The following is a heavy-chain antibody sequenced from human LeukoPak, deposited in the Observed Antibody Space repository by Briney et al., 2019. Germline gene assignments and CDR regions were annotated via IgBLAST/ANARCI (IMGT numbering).Heavy chain of an antibody. V-gene: IGHV3-7*01. CDR1: GFTFSSYW. CDR3: AKDDRGNEAPFDY. CDR2: INRDGGEK. Sequence: PGGSLRLSCAASGFTFSSYWMTWVRQTPGKGLEWVANINRDGGEKYYVDSVKGRFTISRDNAKNSLCLQMNTLRVEDTAVYYCAKDDRGNEAPFDYWGQGTLVTVSS. J-gene: IGHJ4*02.